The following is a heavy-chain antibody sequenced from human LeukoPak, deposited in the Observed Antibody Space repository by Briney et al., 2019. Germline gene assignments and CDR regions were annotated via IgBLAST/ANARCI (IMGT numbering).Heavy chain of an antibody. D-gene: IGHD4-17*01. Sequence: PSETLSLTCTVSGGSISSYYWSWIRQPPGKGLEWIGYIYYSGSTNYNPSLKSRVTISVDTPKNQFSLKLSSVTAADTAVYYCARVSYGDYFDYWGQGTLVTVSS. J-gene: IGHJ4*02. V-gene: IGHV4-59*01. CDR3: ARVSYGDYFDY. CDR2: IYYSGST. CDR1: GGSISSYY.